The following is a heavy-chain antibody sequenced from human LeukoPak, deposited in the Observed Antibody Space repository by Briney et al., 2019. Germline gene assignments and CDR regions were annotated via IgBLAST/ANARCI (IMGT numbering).Heavy chain of an antibody. Sequence: SETLSLTCAVYGGSFSGYYWSWIRQPPGKGLEWIGEINHSGSTNYNPSLKSRVTISVDTSKNQFSLKLSSVTAADTAVYYCAREGSSSSWYSSGFDYWGQGTLVTVSS. J-gene: IGHJ4*02. CDR1: GGSFSGYY. CDR3: AREGSSSSWYSSGFDY. V-gene: IGHV4-34*01. D-gene: IGHD6-13*01. CDR2: INHSGST.